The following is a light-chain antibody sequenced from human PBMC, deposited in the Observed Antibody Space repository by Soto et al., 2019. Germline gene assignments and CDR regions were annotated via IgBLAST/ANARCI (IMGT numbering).Light chain of an antibody. V-gene: IGKV3-15*01. CDR1: QNVAGD. Sequence: RVTTQSPATLSVSPGERATLSCRASQNVAGDLAWYQQKPGQAPRLLIYRTSTSATGIPARFSGSGSATEFTLTISSLQSEDFAVYYCQEYNGRSSFGQGTKVEIK. J-gene: IGKJ1*01. CDR2: RTS. CDR3: QEYNGRSS.